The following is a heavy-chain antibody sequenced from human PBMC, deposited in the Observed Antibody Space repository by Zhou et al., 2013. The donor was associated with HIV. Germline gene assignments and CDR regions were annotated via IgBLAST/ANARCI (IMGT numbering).Heavy chain of an antibody. CDR3: ARPGYCSGGTCSLFDY. J-gene: IGHJ4*02. Sequence: QVQLVQSGAEMKKPGASVNISCKASGYAFTTFYIHWVRQAPGQGLEWMGRIIPVSDTADCAQKLQGRITITADESTNTAYMELSSLRSEDTAIYYCARPGYCSGGTCSLFDYWGQGTLVTVSS. V-gene: IGHV1-69*18. D-gene: IGHD2-15*01. CDR2: IIPVSDTA. CDR1: GYAFTTFY.